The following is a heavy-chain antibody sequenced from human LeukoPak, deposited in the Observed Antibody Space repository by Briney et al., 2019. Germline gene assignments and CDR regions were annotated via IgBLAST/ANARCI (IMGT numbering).Heavy chain of an antibody. CDR3: ATFLRFLD. CDR1: GFTFSSYA. D-gene: IGHD3-3*01. Sequence: GGSLRLSCAASGFTFSSYAMHWVRQAPGKGLEWVAVISYDGSNKYYADSVKGQFTISRDNSKNTLYLQMNSLRAEDTAVYYCATFLRFLDWGQGTLVTASS. J-gene: IGHJ4*02. V-gene: IGHV3-30-3*01. CDR2: ISYDGSNK.